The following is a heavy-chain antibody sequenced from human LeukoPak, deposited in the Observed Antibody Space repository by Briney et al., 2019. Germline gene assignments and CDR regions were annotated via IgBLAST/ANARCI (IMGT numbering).Heavy chain of an antibody. Sequence: GGTLRLSCAASGFTFNRHGMNWVRQAPGKGLEWVANIKQDGSEKYYVDSVKGRFTISRDNAKNSLYLQMNSLRAEDTAVYYCARERTQYYDFWSGYESYYYYYYMDVWGKGTTVTVSS. V-gene: IGHV3-7*01. CDR3: ARERTQYYDFWSGYESYYYYYYMDV. CDR1: GFTFNRHG. CDR2: IKQDGSEK. D-gene: IGHD3-3*01. J-gene: IGHJ6*03.